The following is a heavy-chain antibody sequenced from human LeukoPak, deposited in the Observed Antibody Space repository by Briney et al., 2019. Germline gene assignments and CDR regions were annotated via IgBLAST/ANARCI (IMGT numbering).Heavy chain of an antibody. Sequence: SVKVSCKASGGTFSSYAISWVRQALGEGLEWMGGIIPIFGTANYAQKFQGRVTITADESTSTAYMELSSLRSEDTTVYYCARGDFWSGYYLYYYYYMDVWGKGTTVTVSS. CDR2: IIPIFGTA. D-gene: IGHD3-3*01. CDR1: GGTFSSYA. J-gene: IGHJ6*03. CDR3: ARGDFWSGYYLYYYYYMDV. V-gene: IGHV1-69*01.